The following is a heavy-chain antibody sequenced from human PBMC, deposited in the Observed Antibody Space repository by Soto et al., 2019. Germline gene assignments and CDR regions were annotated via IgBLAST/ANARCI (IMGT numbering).Heavy chain of an antibody. CDR1: GGTFSSYT. D-gene: IGHD3-10*01. J-gene: IGHJ6*02. CDR2: IIPILGIA. CDR3: ARFRGSYGMDV. V-gene: IGHV1-69*02. Sequence: QVQLVQSGAEVKKPGSSVKVSCKGSGGTFSSYTISWVRQAPGQGLEWMGRIIPILGIANHAQKFQGRVTITADKSTSTAYMELSSLSSADTAVYYCARFRGSYGMDVWGQGTTVTVSS.